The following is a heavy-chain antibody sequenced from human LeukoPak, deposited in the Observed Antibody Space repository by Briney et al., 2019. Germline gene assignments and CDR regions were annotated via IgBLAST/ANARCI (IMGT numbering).Heavy chain of an antibody. J-gene: IGHJ4*02. CDR1: GYTFTGYY. CDR3: ARVGAAAGTYFDY. V-gene: IGHV1-2*02. Sequence: ASVKVSCKASGYTFTGYYMRWVRQAPGQGLEWMGWINPNSGGTNYAQKFQGRATMTRDTSISTAYMELSRLRSDDTAVYYCARVGAAAGTYFDYWGQGTLVTVSS. D-gene: IGHD6-13*01. CDR2: INPNSGGT.